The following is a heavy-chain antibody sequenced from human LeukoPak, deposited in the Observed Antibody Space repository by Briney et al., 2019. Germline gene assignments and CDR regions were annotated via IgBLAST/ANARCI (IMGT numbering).Heavy chain of an antibody. CDR1: GFTFGDYG. CDR3: SGSTPGLYGSAAL. J-gene: IGHJ4*02. Sequence: PGGSLRLSCTTSGFTFGDYGMTWVRQAPGKGLEWISFIRSGAYGATTEYAASVKGRFSISRDDSKSIVYLQMNSLKNEDTALYYCSGSTPGLYGSAALWGQGTLVIVSA. CDR2: IRSGAYGATT. D-gene: IGHD3-16*02. V-gene: IGHV3-49*04.